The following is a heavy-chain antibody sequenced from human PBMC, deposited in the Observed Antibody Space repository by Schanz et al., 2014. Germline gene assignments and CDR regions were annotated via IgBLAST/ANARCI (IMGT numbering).Heavy chain of an antibody. Sequence: EVHLVESGGGLVQPGGSLRLSCAASGITFSSHSFNWVRQAPGKGLEWISYITYNGGTIYYADSVKGRFTISRDNTKNSLFLQLNSLRADDTAVYYCARNRGIGGQSWYFDLWGRGTLVTVSS. V-gene: IGHV3-48*04. CDR1: GITFSSHS. J-gene: IGHJ2*01. CDR2: ITYNGGTI. D-gene: IGHD3-16*01. CDR3: ARNRGIGGQSWYFDL.